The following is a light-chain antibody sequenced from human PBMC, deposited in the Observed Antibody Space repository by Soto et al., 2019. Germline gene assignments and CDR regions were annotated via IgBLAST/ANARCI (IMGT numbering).Light chain of an antibody. CDR3: QQYGTSSWT. V-gene: IGKV3-20*01. CDR1: QTVYSNQ. J-gene: IGKJ1*01. CDR2: VAS. Sequence: EIVLTQSPGTLSLSPGERATLSCRASQTVYSNQLAWYQQKPGQAPRLLIYVASSRATGIPDRFSGSGSGTDFTLTISRLEHEDFTVYYCQQYGTSSWTFGKGTKVEIK.